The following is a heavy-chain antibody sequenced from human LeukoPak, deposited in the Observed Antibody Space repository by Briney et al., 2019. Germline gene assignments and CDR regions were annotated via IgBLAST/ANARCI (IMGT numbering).Heavy chain of an antibody. Sequence: GASVKISCKAFGDTFSDMNWVRQAPGQGLEWMGWINTNTGNPTYVQGFRGRFVFSLDTSVNTAYLQITSLKAEDTAVYYCARAHPGYSYGPPFIDYWGQGTLVTVSS. CDR2: INTNTGNP. CDR1: GDTFSD. CDR3: ARAHPGYSYGPPFIDY. V-gene: IGHV7-4-1*02. D-gene: IGHD5-18*01. J-gene: IGHJ4*02.